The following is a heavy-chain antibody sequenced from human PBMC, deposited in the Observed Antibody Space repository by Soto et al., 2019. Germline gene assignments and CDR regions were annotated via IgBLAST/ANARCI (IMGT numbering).Heavy chain of an antibody. CDR1: GYNFATYG. D-gene: IGHD3-9*01. Sequence: QVQLVQSGAEVEKPGASVKVSCKASGYNFATYGISWVRQAPGQGLEWMGWINPANGNTNYAQEFRARTTLTSDTSTNTVYMDLRSLRSDDAAVYFCARTPILPARGLDSWGQGTRVSVSS. J-gene: IGHJ4*02. CDR3: ARTPILPARGLDS. CDR2: INPANGNT. V-gene: IGHV1-18*01.